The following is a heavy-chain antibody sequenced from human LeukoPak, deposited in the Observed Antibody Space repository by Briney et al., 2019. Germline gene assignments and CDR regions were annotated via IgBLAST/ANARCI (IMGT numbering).Heavy chain of an antibody. J-gene: IGHJ4*02. CDR2: ISDSGGST. D-gene: IGHD1-26*01. Sequence: GGSLRLSCAASGFTFSTYVMSWVRQAPGKGLERVSTISDSGGSTYYADSVKGRFTISRDNSKNTLYLQMDSLRADDAAIYYCAKSRSGSYIYDFDYWGQGTLVTVSS. V-gene: IGHV3-23*01. CDR1: GFTFSTYV. CDR3: AKSRSGSYIYDFDY.